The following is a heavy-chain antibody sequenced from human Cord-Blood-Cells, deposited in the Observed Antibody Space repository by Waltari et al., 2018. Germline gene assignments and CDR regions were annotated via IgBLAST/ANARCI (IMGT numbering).Heavy chain of an antibody. CDR3: ARSLPYYYDSSGYHDY. CDR1: GGSISSSSDY. V-gene: IGHV4-39*01. Sequence: QLQLQESGPGLVKPSETLSLTCTVSGGSISSSSDYWGWIRQTPGKGLEWIGSIDYSGSTYYHPSLKSRVTISVDTSKNQFSLKLSSVTAADTAVYYCARSLPYYYDSSGYHDYWGQGTLVTVSS. J-gene: IGHJ4*02. D-gene: IGHD3-22*01. CDR2: IDYSGST.